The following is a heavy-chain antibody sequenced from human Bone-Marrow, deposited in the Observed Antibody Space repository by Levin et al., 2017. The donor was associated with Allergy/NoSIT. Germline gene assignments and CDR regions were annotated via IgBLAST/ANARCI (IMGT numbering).Heavy chain of an antibody. V-gene: IGHV1-58*01. CDR3: TALPPVWTGFYSDFFDC. CDR2: IVVDSGNT. J-gene: IGHJ4*02. CDR1: GFTFSSSA. Sequence: SVKVSCKASGFTFSSSAVQWVRQARGQRLEWMGWIVVDSGNTNYARELQDRVTITRDMSTRTVYMDLTSLTSEDTAVYYCTALPPVWTGFYSDFFDCWGQGTLSPSPQ. D-gene: IGHD3/OR15-3a*01.